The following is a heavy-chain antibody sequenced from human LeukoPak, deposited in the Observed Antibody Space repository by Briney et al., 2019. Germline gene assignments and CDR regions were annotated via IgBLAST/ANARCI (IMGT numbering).Heavy chain of an antibody. CDR1: GFTFSFFA. Sequence: GGSLRLSCAASGFTFSFFAMSWVRQTPGKGLEWVSAISGNGGRTDHADSVRGRFTISRDNSKNTLYLQMNSLRAEDTAVYYCAKWGSSGYYYQDAFDIWGQGTMVTVSS. CDR3: AKWGSSGYYYQDAFDI. D-gene: IGHD3-22*01. J-gene: IGHJ3*02. CDR2: ISGNGGRT. V-gene: IGHV3-23*01.